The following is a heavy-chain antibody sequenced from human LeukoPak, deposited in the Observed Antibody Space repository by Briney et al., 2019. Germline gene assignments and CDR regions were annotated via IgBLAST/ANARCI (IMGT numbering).Heavy chain of an antibody. Sequence: ASVKVSCKASGYTFTSYYMHWVRQAPGQGLEWMGIINPSGGSTSYAQKFQGRVTMTRDTSTSTVYMELSSLRSEDTAVYYCARGSATVTIPALGDMDVWGKGTTVTVSS. D-gene: IGHD4-11*01. CDR1: GYTFTSYY. J-gene: IGHJ6*03. CDR2: INPSGGST. V-gene: IGHV1-46*01. CDR3: ARGSATVTIPALGDMDV.